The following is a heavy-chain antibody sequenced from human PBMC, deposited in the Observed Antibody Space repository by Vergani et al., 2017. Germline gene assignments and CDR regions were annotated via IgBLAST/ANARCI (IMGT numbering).Heavy chain of an antibody. Sequence: QVQLVQSGAEVKRPGASVKVSCKASGYTFTGYYLHWVRLAPGQGLEWMGWINPKNGLTKYAQRFQGRVSLTRDTSITTAFMELSSLRSDDTAMYYCTSFPTETSEYYDSTGYYHRFSEKWGQGTLVTVSS. CDR1: GYTFTGYY. V-gene: IGHV1-2*02. CDR3: TSFPTETSEYYDSTGYYHRFSEK. D-gene: IGHD3-16*01. J-gene: IGHJ4*02. CDR2: INPKNGLT.